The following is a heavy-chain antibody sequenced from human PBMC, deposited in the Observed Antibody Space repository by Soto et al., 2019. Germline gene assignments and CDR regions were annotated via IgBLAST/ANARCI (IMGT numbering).Heavy chain of an antibody. CDR2: IIPIFGTA. V-gene: IGHV1-69*01. CDR3: ERHLDSSGWSFDY. CDR1: GGTFSSYA. Sequence: QVQLVQSGAEVKKPGSSVKVSCKASGGTFSSYAISWVRQAPGQGLEWMGGIIPIFGTANYAQKFQGRVTINVDESTRTGYMELSSLKSEDTAVYYYERHLDSSGWSFDYWGQGTLGTVSS. D-gene: IGHD3-22*01. J-gene: IGHJ4*02.